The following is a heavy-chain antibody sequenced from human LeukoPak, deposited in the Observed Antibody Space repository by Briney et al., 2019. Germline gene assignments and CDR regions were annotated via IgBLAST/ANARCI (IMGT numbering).Heavy chain of an antibody. V-gene: IGHV1-18*01. CDR2: MNPNSGNT. Sequence: ASVKVSCKASGYTFTSYDINWVRQATGQGLEWMGWMNPNSGNTNYAQKLQGRVTMTTDTSTSTAYMELRSLRSDDTAAYYCARNKGGDSSGYYYWGQGTLVTVSS. CDR3: ARNKGGDSSGYYY. J-gene: IGHJ4*02. D-gene: IGHD3-22*01. CDR1: GYTFTSYD.